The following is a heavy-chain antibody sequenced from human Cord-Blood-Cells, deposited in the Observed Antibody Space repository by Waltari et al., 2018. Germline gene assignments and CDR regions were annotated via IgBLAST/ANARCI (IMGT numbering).Heavy chain of an antibody. CDR3: ARVNGDYNWFDP. CDR2: IIPILGIA. Sequence: QVQLVQSGAEVKKPGSSVKVSCKASGGTFSSYTISWVRQAPGKGLEWMGRIIPILGIANYAQKFQGRVTITADKSTSTAYMELSSLRSEDTAVYYCARVNGDYNWFDPWGQGTLVTVSS. V-gene: IGHV1-69*02. CDR1: GGTFSSYT. J-gene: IGHJ5*02. D-gene: IGHD4-17*01.